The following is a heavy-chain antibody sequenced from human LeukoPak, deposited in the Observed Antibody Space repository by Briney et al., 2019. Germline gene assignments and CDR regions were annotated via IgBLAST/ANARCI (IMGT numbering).Heavy chain of an antibody. Sequence: ASVKVSCKASGYTFTGYYMHWVRQAPGQGLEWMGWINPNSGGTNYAQKFQGRVTMTRDTSISTAYMELSRLRSDDTAVYYCARGRAAEYYYYYMDVWGKGTTVTVSS. D-gene: IGHD2-15*01. CDR2: INPNSGGT. CDR3: ARGRAAEYYYYYMDV. V-gene: IGHV1-2*02. J-gene: IGHJ6*03. CDR1: GYTFTGYY.